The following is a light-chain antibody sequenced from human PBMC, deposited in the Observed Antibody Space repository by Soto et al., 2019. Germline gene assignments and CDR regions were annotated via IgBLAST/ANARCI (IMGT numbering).Light chain of an antibody. J-gene: IGKJ2*01. CDR3: QQYNNWPSYT. CDR2: GAS. CDR1: QSVYSN. Sequence: EIVMTQSPATLSVSPGERATLSCRAIQSVYSNLACYQQKPGQAPRPLLSGASTRATGIPARFSGSGSGTEFTLTISSLQSEDLAVYYCQQYNNWPSYTFGQGTKLETK. V-gene: IGKV3-15*01.